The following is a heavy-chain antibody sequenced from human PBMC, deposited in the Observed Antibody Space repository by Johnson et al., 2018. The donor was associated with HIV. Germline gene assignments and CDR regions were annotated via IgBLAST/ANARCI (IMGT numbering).Heavy chain of an antibody. D-gene: IGHD2-21*01. V-gene: IGHV3-66*01. Sequence: MLLVESGGGLVQPGGSLRLSCAASGFTVSSNYMSWVRQAPGKGLEWVSVIYSGGSTYYADSVKGRFTISRDNSKNTLYLQMNSLRVEDTALYYCARGIGEVSVYDAFDVWGQGTMVTVSS. J-gene: IGHJ3*01. CDR3: ARGIGEVSVYDAFDV. CDR1: GFTVSSNY. CDR2: IYSGGST.